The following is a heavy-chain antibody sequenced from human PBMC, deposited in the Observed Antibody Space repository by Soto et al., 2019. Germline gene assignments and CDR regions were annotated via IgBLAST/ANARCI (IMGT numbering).Heavy chain of an antibody. V-gene: IGHV1-46*01. CDR1: GYTFTSYY. D-gene: IGHD4-17*01. Sequence: QVQLVQSGAEVKKPGASVKVSCKASGYTFTSYYMHWVRQAPGQGLEWMGIINPSGGSTSYAQKCQGRVTMTRDMSTSTVYMELSSLRSEDTAVYYCARELATVTVYYYYGMDVWGQGTTVTVSS. CDR3: ARELATVTVYYYYGMDV. J-gene: IGHJ6*02. CDR2: INPSGGST.